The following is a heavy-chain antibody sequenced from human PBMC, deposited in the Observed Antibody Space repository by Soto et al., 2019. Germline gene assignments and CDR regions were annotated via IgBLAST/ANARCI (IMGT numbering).Heavy chain of an antibody. CDR1: GGSISSGGYY. CDR2: IYYSGST. V-gene: IGHV4-31*03. Sequence: SETLSLTCTVSGGSISSGGYYWSWIRQHPGKGLEWIGYIYYSGSTYYNPSLKSRVTISVDTSKNQFSLKLSSVTAADTAVYYCARAQLRSSGRYGEVVYFDYWGQGTLVTSPQ. CDR3: ARAQLRSSGRYGEVVYFDY. D-gene: IGHD6-19*01. J-gene: IGHJ4*02.